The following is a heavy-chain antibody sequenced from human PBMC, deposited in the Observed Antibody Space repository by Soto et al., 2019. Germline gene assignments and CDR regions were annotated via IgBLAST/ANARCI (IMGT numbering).Heavy chain of an antibody. CDR3: AGVASGSTWDYFDY. J-gene: IGHJ4*02. V-gene: IGHV1-69*06. CDR1: GDTFTKYA. Sequence: QVHRVQSGAEVRKPGSSVRVSCKASGDTFTKYAISWLRQAPGQGLEWMGGIVPVFGRVTYAQRFQDRVSIIADKSTATSYLELTSLTADDTAVYYCAGVASGSTWDYFDYWGQGTLVTVSS. D-gene: IGHD3-10*01. CDR2: IVPVFGRV.